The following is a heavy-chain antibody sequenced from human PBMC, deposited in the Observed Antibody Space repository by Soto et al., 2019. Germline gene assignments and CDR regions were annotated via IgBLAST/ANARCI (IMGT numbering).Heavy chain of an antibody. J-gene: IGHJ6*02. D-gene: IGHD2-2*01. CDR1: GGTFSSYA. CDR3: PRSQGSSTSLEIYYYYYYGMDV. CDR2: LIPISGTA. Sequence: QVQLVQSGAEVKTPGSSVKVSCKASGGTFSSYAISWVRQAPGQGLEWMGGLIPISGTANDAQKFQGRVTITADESTSTAYMELSSLRSEDTAVYYCPRSQGSSTSLEIYYYYYYGMDVWGQGTTVTVSS. V-gene: IGHV1-69*01.